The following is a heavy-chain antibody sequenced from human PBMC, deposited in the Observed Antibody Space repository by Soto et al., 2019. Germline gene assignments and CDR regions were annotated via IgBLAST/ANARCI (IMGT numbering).Heavy chain of an antibody. CDR3: TRDTITMVRGVIGPHYYYGMDV. J-gene: IGHJ6*02. Sequence: GGSLRLSCTASGFTFGDYAMSWFRQAPGKGLEWVGFIRSKAYGGTTEYAASVKGRFTISRDDSKSIAYLQMNSLKTEDTAVYYCTRDTITMVRGVIGPHYYYGMDVWGQGTTVTVSS. D-gene: IGHD3-10*01. V-gene: IGHV3-49*03. CDR1: GFTFGDYA. CDR2: IRSKAYGGTT.